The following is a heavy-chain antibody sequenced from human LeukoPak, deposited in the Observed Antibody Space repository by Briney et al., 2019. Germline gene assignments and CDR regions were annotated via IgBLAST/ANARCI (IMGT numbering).Heavy chain of an antibody. D-gene: IGHD1-26*01. V-gene: IGHV3-21*01. CDR3: ARDLNRYRGSLGD. CDR2: ISSSSSYI. J-gene: IGHJ4*02. CDR1: GFTFSSYS. Sequence: GGSLRLSCAASGFTFSSYSMNWVRQAPGKGLEWVSSISSSSSYIYYADPVKGRFHITRDNAKNSLYLQMNSLRAEDTGVYYCARDLNRYRGSLGDWGQGTLDTVSS.